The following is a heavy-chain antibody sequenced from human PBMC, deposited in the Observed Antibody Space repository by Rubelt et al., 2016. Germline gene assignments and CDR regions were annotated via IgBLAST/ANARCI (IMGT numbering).Heavy chain of an antibody. J-gene: IGHJ4*02. Sequence: QVQLQQWGAGLLKPSETLSLTCAVYGGSFSAYYWSWIRQPPGKGLEWIGEINHSGSTNYNPSLTSRVTISVDTSKKQISPKWNSVTAADTAGYYCARFRFCSGGSCETDNWGQGTLVTVSS. CDR3: ARFRFCSGGSCETDN. V-gene: IGHV4-34*01. D-gene: IGHD2-15*01. CDR1: GGSFSAYY. CDR2: INHSGST.